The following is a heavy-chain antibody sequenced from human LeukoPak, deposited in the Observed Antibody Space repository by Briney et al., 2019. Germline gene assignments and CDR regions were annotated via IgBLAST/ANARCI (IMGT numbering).Heavy chain of an antibody. CDR1: GFIFSSHA. D-gene: IGHD6-19*01. V-gene: IGHV3-23*01. CDR3: TKLKSIAVAGYFDY. J-gene: IGHJ4*02. CDR2: ISGSGGST. Sequence: GGSLRLCCAASGFIFSSHAMSWVRQAPGKGLEWVSAISGSGGSTHYADSVKGRFTISRDNSKNTVYLQMNSLRAEDTAVYYCTKLKSIAVAGYFDYWGQGTLVTVSS.